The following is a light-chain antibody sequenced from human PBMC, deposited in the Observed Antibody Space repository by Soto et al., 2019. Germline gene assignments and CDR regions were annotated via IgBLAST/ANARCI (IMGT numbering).Light chain of an antibody. Sequence: DIQMTQSPSSLSASVGDRVTITCQASQDINHFLNWYQQKPGKAPELQIFNAFNSEAGVASRFSGGSSGTDFTLTISSVQPEDIATYFCQQYDNVPWTFGQGTRVEIK. CDR3: QQYDNVPWT. J-gene: IGKJ1*01. V-gene: IGKV1-33*01. CDR1: QDINHF. CDR2: NAF.